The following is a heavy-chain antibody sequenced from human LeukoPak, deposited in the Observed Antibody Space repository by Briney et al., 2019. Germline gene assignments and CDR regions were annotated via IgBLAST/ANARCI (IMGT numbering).Heavy chain of an antibody. Sequence: PGGSLRLSCVASGFTFSNYEMNWVRRAPGKGLEWLSYISGSGSPTHYTDSVKGRFTISRDNAKNSLYLQMNSLRVDDTAVYYCARNGRGVAFYYYYYMDVWGKGTSVTVSS. CDR3: ARNGRGVAFYYYYYMDV. J-gene: IGHJ6*03. D-gene: IGHD3-10*01. CDR2: ISGSGSPT. CDR1: GFTFSNYE. V-gene: IGHV3-48*03.